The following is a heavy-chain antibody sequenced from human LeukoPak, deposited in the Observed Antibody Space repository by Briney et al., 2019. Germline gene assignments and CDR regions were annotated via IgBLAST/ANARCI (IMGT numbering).Heavy chain of an antibody. V-gene: IGHV3-64*01. D-gene: IGHD3/OR15-3a*01. CDR1: GFTFSSYA. CDR3: AKGTSPLGAFDY. Sequence: PGGSLRLSCAASGFTFSSYAMHWVRQAPGKGLEYVSAISSNGGSTYYANSVKGRFTISRDNSKNTLYLQMGSLRAEDTAIYYCAKGTSPLGAFDYWGQGTLVTVSS. J-gene: IGHJ4*02. CDR2: ISSNGGST.